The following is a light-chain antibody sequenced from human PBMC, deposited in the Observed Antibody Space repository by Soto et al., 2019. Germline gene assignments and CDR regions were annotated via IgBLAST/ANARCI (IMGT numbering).Light chain of an antibody. CDR2: WAS. Sequence: DIVMTQSPDSLAVSLGERATINCKSSQSVLYSSNNKNYLAWYQQKPGQPPKLLIYWASTRESGVPDRLSGSGSGTDFTLTISSLQAEDGAVYYCQQYYSTPPTFGGGTKVEIK. V-gene: IGKV4-1*01. J-gene: IGKJ4*01. CDR1: QSVLYSSNNKNY. CDR3: QQYYSTPPT.